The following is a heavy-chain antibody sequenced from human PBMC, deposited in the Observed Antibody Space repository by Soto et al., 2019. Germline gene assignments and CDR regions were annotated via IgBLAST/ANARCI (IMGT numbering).Heavy chain of an antibody. D-gene: IGHD6-13*01. CDR3: ARGGRVAAAGGRYYYYYGMDV. V-gene: IGHV1-8*01. Sequence: ASVKVSCKASGYTFTSYDINWVRQATGQGLEWMGWMNPNSGNTGYAQKFQGRVTMTRNTSISTAYMELSSLRSEDTAVYYSARGGRVAAAGGRYYYYYGMDVWGQGTTVTVSS. CDR2: MNPNSGNT. J-gene: IGHJ6*02. CDR1: GYTFTSYD.